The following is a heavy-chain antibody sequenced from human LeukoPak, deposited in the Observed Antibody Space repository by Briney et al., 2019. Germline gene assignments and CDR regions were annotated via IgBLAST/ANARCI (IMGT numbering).Heavy chain of an antibody. J-gene: IGHJ5*02. D-gene: IGHD2-15*01. V-gene: IGHV4-39*01. CDR2: IYYSGST. CDR1: GGSISSSSYY. Sequence: TSETLSLTCTVSGGSISSSSYYWGWIRQPPGKGLEWIGSIYYSGSTYYNPSLKSRVTISVDTSKNQFSLKLSSVTAADTAVYYCARGFCGGSCYRDWFDPWGQGTLVTVSS. CDR3: ARGFCGGSCYRDWFDP.